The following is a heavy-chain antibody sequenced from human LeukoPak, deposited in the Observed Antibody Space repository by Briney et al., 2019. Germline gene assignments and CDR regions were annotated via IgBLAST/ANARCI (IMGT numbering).Heavy chain of an antibody. V-gene: IGHV4-30-4*07. Sequence: SRTLSLTCAVSGGSISSGGYSWSWIRQPPGKGLEWIGYIYYSGSTNYNPSLKSRVTISVDTSKNQFSLKLSSVTAADTAVYYCARGRPPTIAAAGKVAFDIWGQGTMVTVSS. J-gene: IGHJ3*02. CDR3: ARGRPPTIAAAGKVAFDI. D-gene: IGHD6-13*01. CDR1: GGSISSGGYS. CDR2: IYYSGST.